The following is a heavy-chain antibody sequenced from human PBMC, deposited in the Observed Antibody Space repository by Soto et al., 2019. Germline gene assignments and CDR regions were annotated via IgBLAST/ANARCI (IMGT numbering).Heavy chain of an antibody. V-gene: IGHV4-31*03. J-gene: IGHJ6*02. CDR2: IYYSGST. CDR1: GGSISSGGYY. Sequence: QVQLQESGPGLVKPSQTLSLTCTVSGGSISSGGYYWSWIRQHPGKGLEWIGYIYYSGSTYYNPSPTSRVTISADTSKNQFSLKLSSVTAADTAVYYCARDPAVLDRNYYYYGMDVWGQGTTVTVSS. D-gene: IGHD2-2*01. CDR3: ARDPAVLDRNYYYYGMDV.